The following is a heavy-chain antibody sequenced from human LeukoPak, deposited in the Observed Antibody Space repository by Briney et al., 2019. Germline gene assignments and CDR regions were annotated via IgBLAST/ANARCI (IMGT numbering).Heavy chain of an antibody. CDR2: IYYSGST. CDR3: ARGADSSGWYEIDY. CDR1: GGSISSYY. V-gene: IGHV4-59*08. D-gene: IGHD6-19*01. Sequence: KPSETLSLTCTVSGGSISSYYWSWIRQPPGKGLEWIGYIYYSGSTNYNPSLKSRVTISVDTSKNQFSLKLSSVTAADTAVYYCARGADSSGWYEIDYWGQGTLVTVSS. J-gene: IGHJ4*02.